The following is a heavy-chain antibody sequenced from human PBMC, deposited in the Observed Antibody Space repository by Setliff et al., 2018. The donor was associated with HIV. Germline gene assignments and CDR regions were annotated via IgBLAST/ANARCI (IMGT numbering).Heavy chain of an antibody. CDR3: ARGPVVGFDS. V-gene: IGHV4-34*01. D-gene: IGHD2-15*01. CDR2: IHHSGST. CDR1: GGSFSGYY. Sequence: SETLSLTCAVYGGSFSGYYWSWVRQPPGKGLEWIGEIHHSGSTNNNPSLKSRVTTSLAASKNQFSLKLRSVTVADTAVYFCARGPVVGFDSWGQGTLVTVSS. J-gene: IGHJ4*02.